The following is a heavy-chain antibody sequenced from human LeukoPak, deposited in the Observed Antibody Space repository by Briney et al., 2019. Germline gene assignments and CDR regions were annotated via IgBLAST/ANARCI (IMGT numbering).Heavy chain of an antibody. CDR3: ARSDFWSGYHWFDP. CDR1: GYTFTSYG. V-gene: IGHV1-18*01. CDR2: ISAYNGNT. D-gene: IGHD3-3*01. J-gene: IGHJ5*02. Sequence: ASVKVSCEASGYTFTSYGISWVRQAPGQGLEWMGWISAYNGNTNYAQKRQGRVTRPTDTSTSTAYMELRSLRSDDTAVYYCARSDFWSGYHWFDPWGQGTLVSVS.